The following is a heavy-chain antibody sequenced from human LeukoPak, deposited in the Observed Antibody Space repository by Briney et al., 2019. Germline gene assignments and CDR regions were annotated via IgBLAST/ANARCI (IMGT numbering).Heavy chain of an antibody. V-gene: IGHV4-39*07. CDR1: GGSFSSSSYC. J-gene: IGHJ4*02. CDR2: IYYSGAN. Sequence: SSETLSLTCTVSGGSFSSSSYCWGWIRQSPGKGLEWIGSIYYSGANYYNPSLKSRVTISIDTSKNQFSLKLSSMTAADTAVYYCARVVARSWYGDQWGQGTLVTVSS. D-gene: IGHD6-13*01. CDR3: ARVVARSWYGDQ.